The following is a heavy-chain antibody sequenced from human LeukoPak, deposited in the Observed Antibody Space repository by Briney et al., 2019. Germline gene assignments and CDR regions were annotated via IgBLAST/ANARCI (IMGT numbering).Heavy chain of an antibody. J-gene: IGHJ4*02. CDR2: ISAYNGNT. Sequence: ASVKVSCKACGYTFTSYGISWLRQAPGQGLEWMGWISAYNGNTNYAQKLQGRVTTTTDTSTSTAYMELRSLRSDDTAVYYCARDAKGLLLRYGSGSYDYWGQGTLVTVSS. D-gene: IGHD3-10*01. CDR3: ARDAKGLLLRYGSGSYDY. CDR1: GYTFTSYG. V-gene: IGHV1-18*01.